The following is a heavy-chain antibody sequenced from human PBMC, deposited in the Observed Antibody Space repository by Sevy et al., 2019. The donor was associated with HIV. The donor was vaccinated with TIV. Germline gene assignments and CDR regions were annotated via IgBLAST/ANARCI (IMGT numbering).Heavy chain of an antibody. J-gene: IGHJ4*02. CDR3: ALSLAANYYDCSGYYGY. CDR2: TYYRSKWYN. CDR1: GDSVSSNSAA. Sequence: KQSQTLSLTCAISGDSVSSNSAAWNWIRQSPSRGLEWLGRTYYRSKWYNDYAVSVKSRITINPDTSKNQFSLQLNSVTPEDTAVYYCALSLAANYYDCSGYYGYWGQGTLVTVSS. V-gene: IGHV6-1*01. D-gene: IGHD3-22*01.